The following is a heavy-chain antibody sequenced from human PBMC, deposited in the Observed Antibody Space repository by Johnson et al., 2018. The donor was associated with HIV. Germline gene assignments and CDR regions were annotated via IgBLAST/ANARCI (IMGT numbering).Heavy chain of an antibody. J-gene: IGHJ3*02. CDR1: GFTFDDYA. V-gene: IGHV3-9*01. D-gene: IGHD6-6*01. Sequence: VQLVESGGGLVQPGRSLRLSCAASGFTFDDYAMHWVRQAPGKGLEWVSGISWNSGSIGYADSVKGRFTISRDNAKNSLYLQMNSLRAEDTALYYCAKDYSSSSEDGAFDIWGQGTMVTVSS. CDR2: ISWNSGSI. CDR3: AKDYSSSSEDGAFDI.